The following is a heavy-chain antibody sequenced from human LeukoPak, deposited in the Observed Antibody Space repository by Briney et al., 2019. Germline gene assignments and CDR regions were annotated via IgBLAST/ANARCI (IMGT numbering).Heavy chain of an antibody. CDR3: ARRRVAYFDY. Sequence: PSETLSLTCTVSGGSISSYYWSWTRQPPGKGLEWIGYIYYSGSTNYNPSLKSRVTISVDTSKNQFSLKLSSVTAADTAVYYCARRRVAYFDYWGQGTLVTVSS. CDR1: GGSISSYY. D-gene: IGHD2-15*01. V-gene: IGHV4-59*08. CDR2: IYYSGST. J-gene: IGHJ4*02.